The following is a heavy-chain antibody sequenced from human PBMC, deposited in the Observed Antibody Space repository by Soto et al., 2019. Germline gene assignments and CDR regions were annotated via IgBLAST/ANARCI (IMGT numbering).Heavy chain of an antibody. V-gene: IGHV3-33*01. J-gene: IGHJ4*02. CDR1: GFTFSNYG. CDR2: IWYDGSNK. Sequence: QMQLVESGGGVVQPGRSLRLSCAASGFTFSNYGMHWVRQAPGKGLEWVAIIWYDGSNKYYADSVKGRFTISRDNSKNTVYLQMNSLRAEDTAMYYCAAGEPLNYRDQGTLVTVSS. CDR3: AAGEPLNY. D-gene: IGHD3-10*01.